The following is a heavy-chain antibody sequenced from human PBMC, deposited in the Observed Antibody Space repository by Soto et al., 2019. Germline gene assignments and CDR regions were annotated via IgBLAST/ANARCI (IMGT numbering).Heavy chain of an antibody. Sequence: SETMSLPRTVSGGSISKYYWSWIRQPAGKGLEWIGRIYTSGSTNYNPSLKSRVTMSVDTSKNQFSLKVSSVTAADTAVYYCAREKRPLFCSSTSCYIDYYYGMDVWGQGTTVTVSS. J-gene: IGHJ6*02. D-gene: IGHD2-2*02. CDR3: AREKRPLFCSSTSCYIDYYYGMDV. V-gene: IGHV4-4*07. CDR1: GGSISKYY. CDR2: IYTSGST.